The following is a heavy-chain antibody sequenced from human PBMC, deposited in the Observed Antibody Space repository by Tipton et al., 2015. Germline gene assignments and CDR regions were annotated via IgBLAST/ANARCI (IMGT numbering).Heavy chain of an antibody. CDR2: ISYSGDT. CDR1: GGSITTYY. J-gene: IGHJ4*02. D-gene: IGHD3-10*01. CDR3: ARHKDSGTYPLDY. Sequence: LRLSCTVSGGSITTYYWTWIRQPPGKGLEWIGYISYSGDTNYNPSLKSRVSMSVDTSKNQISLTLTSVIAADTAVYYCARHKDSGTYPLDYWGQGTLVTVSS. V-gene: IGHV4-59*01.